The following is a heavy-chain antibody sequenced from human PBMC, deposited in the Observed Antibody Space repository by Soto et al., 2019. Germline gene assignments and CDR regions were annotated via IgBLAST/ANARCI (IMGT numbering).Heavy chain of an antibody. J-gene: IGHJ6*02. D-gene: IGHD3-9*01. CDR1: GYSFTSYW. V-gene: IGHV5-10-1*01. CDR3: ATARYFDWLGTPYYYYYGMDV. Sequence: PGESLKISCKGSGYSFTSYWISWVRQMPGKGLEWMGRIDPSDSYTNYSPSFQGHVTISADKSISTAYLQWSSLKASDTAMYYCATARYFDWLGTPYYYYYGMDVWGQGTTVTVSS. CDR2: IDPSDSYT.